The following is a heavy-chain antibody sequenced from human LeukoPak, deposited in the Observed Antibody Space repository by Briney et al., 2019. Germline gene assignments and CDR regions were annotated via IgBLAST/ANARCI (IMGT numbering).Heavy chain of an antibody. CDR2: IYTSGST. D-gene: IGHD6-6*01. CDR1: GGSISSRTYY. Sequence: SETLSLTCTVSGGSISSRTYYWGWIRQPPGKGLEWIGHIYTSGSTNYNPSLKSRVTISVDTSKNQFSLKVSSVTAADTAVYYCARTYSSSSHFDYWGQGTLVTVSS. J-gene: IGHJ4*02. V-gene: IGHV4-61*05. CDR3: ARTYSSSSHFDY.